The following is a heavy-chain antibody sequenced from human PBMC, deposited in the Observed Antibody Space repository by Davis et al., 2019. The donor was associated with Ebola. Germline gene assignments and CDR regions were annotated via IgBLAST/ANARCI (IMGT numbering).Heavy chain of an antibody. D-gene: IGHD2-15*01. CDR2: VFPADSDT. CDR1: GFTFTRFW. J-gene: IGHJ6*02. V-gene: IGHV5-51*01. CDR3: ARHASYCSGGSCYPVRGMDV. Sequence: GESLKISCKGSGFTFTRFWIGWVRQTPGKGLEWMGIVFPADSDTRYSPSFQGQVTFSADKSISTAYLQWSSLKASDTAMYYCARHASYCSGGSCYPVRGMDVWGQGTTVTASS.